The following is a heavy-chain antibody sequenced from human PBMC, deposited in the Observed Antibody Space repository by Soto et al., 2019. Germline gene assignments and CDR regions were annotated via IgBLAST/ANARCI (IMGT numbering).Heavy chain of an antibody. J-gene: IGHJ5*02. CDR3: ARRNDPYRTHWFDP. CDR1: GGSISSSSYY. CDR2: IYYSGST. Sequence: SETLSLTCTVSGGSISSSSYYWGWIRQPPGKGLEWIGSIYYSGSTYYNPSLKSRVTMSVDTSKNQLSLKLSYMTAAVTAVYYCARRNDPYRTHWFDPWGQGTLVTVS. D-gene: IGHD4-4*01. V-gene: IGHV4-39*01.